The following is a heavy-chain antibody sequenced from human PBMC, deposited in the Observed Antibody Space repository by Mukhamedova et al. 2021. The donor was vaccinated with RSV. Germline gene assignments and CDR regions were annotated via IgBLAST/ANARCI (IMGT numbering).Heavy chain of an antibody. CDR3: AEEPSGWSGLFDY. D-gene: IGHD6-19*01. Sequence: YYADSVKGRFTISRDNSKNTLYLQMNSLRAEDTAVYYCAEEPSGWSGLFDYWGQGTLVTVSS. V-gene: IGHV3-23*01. J-gene: IGHJ4*02.